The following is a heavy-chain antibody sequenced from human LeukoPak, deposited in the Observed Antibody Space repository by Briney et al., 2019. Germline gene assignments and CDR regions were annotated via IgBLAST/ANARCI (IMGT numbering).Heavy chain of an antibody. CDR2: LYYSGST. V-gene: IGHV4-39*02. J-gene: IGHJ4*02. CDR3: ARRYRSGYVDY. D-gene: IGHD5-18*01. Sequence: SETLSLTCTVSGGSISSSSYYWGWIRQPPGKGLEWIGSLYYSGSTYYNPSLKSRVTILVDTSKNHFSLNLSTVIAADTAVYFCARRYRSGYVDYWGQGALVTVSS. CDR1: GGSISSSSYY.